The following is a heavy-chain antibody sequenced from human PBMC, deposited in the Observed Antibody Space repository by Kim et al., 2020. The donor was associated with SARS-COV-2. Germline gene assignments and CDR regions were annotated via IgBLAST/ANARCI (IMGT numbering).Heavy chain of an antibody. D-gene: IGHD6-13*01. V-gene: IGHV4-34*01. J-gene: IGHJ4*02. CDR1: GGSFSGYY. CDR3: ASPPGIAAYFDY. Sequence: SETLSLTCAVYGGSFSGYYWSWIRQPPGKGLEWIGEINHSGSTNYNPSLKSRVTISVDTSKNQFSLKLSSVTAADTAVYYCASPPGIAAYFDYWGQGTLVTVSS. CDR2: INHSGST.